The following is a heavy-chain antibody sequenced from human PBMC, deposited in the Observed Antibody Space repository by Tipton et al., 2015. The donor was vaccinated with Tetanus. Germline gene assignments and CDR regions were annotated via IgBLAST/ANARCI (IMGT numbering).Heavy chain of an antibody. CDR1: GASITSDEYY. Sequence: TLSLTCTVSGASITSDEYYWSWIRQSPGRGLESIGYVLNSGKTYYHPSLRRRVIISLDSSKSQFSLKLTSVTAADTAVYYCARFLSFGSGTYGARWGKGALVTVSS. CDR3: ARFLSFGSGTYGAR. V-gene: IGHV4-30-4*01. J-gene: IGHJ4*02. D-gene: IGHD3-10*01. CDR2: VLNSGKT.